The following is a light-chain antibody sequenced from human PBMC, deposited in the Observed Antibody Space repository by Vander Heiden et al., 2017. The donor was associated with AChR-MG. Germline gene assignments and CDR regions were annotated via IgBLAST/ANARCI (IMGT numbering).Light chain of an antibody. CDR1: QRIDNF. Sequence: DNLLSQSPATLSLSPGDRATLSCRASQRIDNFLVWYQLKPGQTPRLLLYDISKRAAGVPPRFVGGGSGTDFTLTISNLEPEDSALYYCQQRDGWPRTFGQGTRVEIK. V-gene: IGKV3-11*01. CDR3: QQRDGWPRT. J-gene: IGKJ1*01. CDR2: DIS.